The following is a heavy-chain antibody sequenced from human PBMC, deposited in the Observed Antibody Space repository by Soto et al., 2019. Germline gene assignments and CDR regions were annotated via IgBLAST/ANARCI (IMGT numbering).Heavy chain of an antibody. CDR1: GFSLSNARMG. V-gene: IGHV2-26*01. CDR3: ARILWDSSGYYYVGLNFDY. Sequence: QVTLKESGPVLVKPTETLTLTCTVSGFSLSNARMGVSWIRQPPGKALEWLAHIFSNDEKSYSTSLKSRLTISKDTSKSQVVLTMTNMDPVDTATYYCARILWDSSGYYYVGLNFDYWGQGTLVTVSS. J-gene: IGHJ4*02. CDR2: IFSNDEK. D-gene: IGHD3-22*01.